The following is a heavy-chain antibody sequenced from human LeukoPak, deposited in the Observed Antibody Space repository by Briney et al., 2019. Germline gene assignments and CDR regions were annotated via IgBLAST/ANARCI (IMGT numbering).Heavy chain of an antibody. CDR2: INHSGST. J-gene: IGHJ4*02. Sequence: SETLSLTCAVYGGSFTDYYRTWTRQPPGKGLEWIGEINHSGSTNYNPSLKSRLTISVDTSRNQFSLKLSSVTAADTAVYYCARRAVSGRKFDYWGQGTLVTVSS. CDR1: GGSFTDYY. V-gene: IGHV4-34*01. CDR3: ARRAVSGRKFDY.